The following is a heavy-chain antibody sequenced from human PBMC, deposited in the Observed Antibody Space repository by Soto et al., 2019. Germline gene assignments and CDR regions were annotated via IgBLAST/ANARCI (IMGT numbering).Heavy chain of an antibody. Sequence: ASVKVSCKASGYSFATFGFSWVRQAPGQGLECVGWISAHNGDTHYSQKFQGRVTLTTDTSTNTGYMELRSLTSDDTAVYFCATEPIYYNDGSGYYPLGHWGQGTLVTVSS. V-gene: IGHV1-18*04. J-gene: IGHJ4*02. D-gene: IGHD3-22*01. CDR2: ISAHNGDT. CDR1: GYSFATFG. CDR3: ATEPIYYNDGSGYYPLGH.